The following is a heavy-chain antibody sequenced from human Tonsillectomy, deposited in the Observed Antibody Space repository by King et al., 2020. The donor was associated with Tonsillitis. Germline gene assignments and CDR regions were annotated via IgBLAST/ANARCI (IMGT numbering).Heavy chain of an antibody. Sequence: VQLVESGGGVIRPGGSLRLSCATSGFTFDDFGMSWVRQTPGKGLEWVSVINWNGDSTGYADSVKGRFTISRDNAKNSLYLQMNSLRAEDTALYHCARGPHNYYDRSHGMNVWGQGTTVTVSS. CDR2: INWNGDST. V-gene: IGHV3-20*01. CDR1: GFTFDDFG. CDR3: ARGPHNYYDRSHGMNV. J-gene: IGHJ6*02. D-gene: IGHD3-22*01.